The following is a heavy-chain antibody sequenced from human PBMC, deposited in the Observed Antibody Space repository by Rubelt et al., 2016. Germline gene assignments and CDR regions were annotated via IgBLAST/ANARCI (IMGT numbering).Heavy chain of an antibody. CDR3: ARDLYYDFWSGYYVLDY. CDR2: PIFGTA. J-gene: IGHJ4*02. D-gene: IGHD3-3*01. Sequence: PIFGTANYAQKFQGRVTITADESTSTAYMELSSLRSEDTAVYYCARDLYYDFWSGYYVLDYWGQGTLVTVSS. V-gene: IGHV1-69*01.